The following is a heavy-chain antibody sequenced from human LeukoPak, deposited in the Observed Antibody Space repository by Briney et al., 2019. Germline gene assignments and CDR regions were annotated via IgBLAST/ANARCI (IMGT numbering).Heavy chain of an antibody. Sequence: GASLRLSCAASGFTFSSYAMSWVRQAPGKGLEWVSAISGSGGSTYCADSVKGRFTISRDNSKNTLYLQMNSLRAEDTAVYYCAKAEGHGDYYFDYWGQGTLVTVSS. CDR3: AKAEGHGDYYFDY. D-gene: IGHD4-17*01. V-gene: IGHV3-23*01. CDR1: GFTFSSYA. CDR2: ISGSGGST. J-gene: IGHJ4*02.